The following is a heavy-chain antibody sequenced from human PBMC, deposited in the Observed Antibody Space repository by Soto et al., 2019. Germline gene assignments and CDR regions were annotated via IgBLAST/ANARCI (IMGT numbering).Heavy chain of an antibody. CDR2: IYYSGST. V-gene: IGHV4-39*01. CDR1: GGSISSSSYY. D-gene: IGHD6-6*01. J-gene: IGHJ4*02. Sequence: PSETLSLTCTVSGGSISSSSYYWGWIRQPPGKGQEWIGSIYYSGSTYYNPSLKSRVTISVDTSKNQLSLKLSSVTAAVTAVYYCATGDRIAARQLDYWGQGTLVTVSS. CDR3: ATGDRIAARQLDY.